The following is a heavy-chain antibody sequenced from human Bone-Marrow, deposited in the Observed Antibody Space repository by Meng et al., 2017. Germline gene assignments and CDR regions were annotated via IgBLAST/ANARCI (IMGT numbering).Heavy chain of an antibody. J-gene: IGHJ4*02. V-gene: IGHV1-69*01. Sequence: VHQVGAGGGLKTPGSSCQVSSKAAGGSFSSYGICWVRHAPGQGLEWVGGIIPIFGTANYAQKFQGRVTITADESTSTAYMELSSLRSEDTAVYSCARTYGDYCFDYWGQGTLVTVSS. D-gene: IGHD4-17*01. CDR1: GGSFSSYG. CDR2: IIPIFGTA. CDR3: ARTYGDYCFDY.